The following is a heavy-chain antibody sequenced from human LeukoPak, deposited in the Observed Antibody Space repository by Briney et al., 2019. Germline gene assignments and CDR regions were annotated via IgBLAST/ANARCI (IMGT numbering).Heavy chain of an antibody. CDR1: GGSFSGYY. D-gene: IGHD5-24*01. CDR3: ARALDGYNLGVDY. J-gene: IGHJ4*02. Sequence: PSETLSLTCAVYGGSFSGYYWSWIRQPPGKGLEWIGEINHSGSTNYNPSLKSRVTISVDTSKNQFSLKLSSVTAADTAVYYCARALDGYNLGVDYWGQGTLVTVSS. V-gene: IGHV4-34*01. CDR2: INHSGST.